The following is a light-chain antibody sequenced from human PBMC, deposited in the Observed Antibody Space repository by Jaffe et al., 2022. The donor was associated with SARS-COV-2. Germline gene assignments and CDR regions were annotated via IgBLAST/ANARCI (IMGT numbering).Light chain of an antibody. V-gene: IGKV3-15*01. Sequence: EIVLTQSPGTLSLSPGEKATLSCRASQSVSSSFLAWYQQRPGQAPRLLIYAASTRATGIPARFSGSGSGTEFTLTISSLQSEDFAVYYCQQANSWPWTFGQGTKVEIK. CDR2: AAS. CDR3: QQANSWPWT. CDR1: QSVSSS. J-gene: IGKJ1*01.